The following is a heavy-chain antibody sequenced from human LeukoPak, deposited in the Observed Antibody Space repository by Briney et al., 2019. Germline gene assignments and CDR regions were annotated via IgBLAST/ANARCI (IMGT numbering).Heavy chain of an antibody. CDR2: VSGSGDNT. V-gene: IGHV3-23*01. CDR3: ARWGNDYSRFDS. Sequence: GGSLRLSCAASGFTFNNYAMTWVRQAPGKGLEWVSAVSGSGDNTNYADSVKGRFTISRDNSKNTLFLQMNSLRTEDTAVYFCARWGNDYSRFDSWGQGTLVTVSS. D-gene: IGHD4-11*01. J-gene: IGHJ4*02. CDR1: GFTFNNYA.